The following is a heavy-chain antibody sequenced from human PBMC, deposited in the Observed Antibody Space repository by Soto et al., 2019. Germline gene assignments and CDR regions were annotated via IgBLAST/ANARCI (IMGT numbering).Heavy chain of an antibody. J-gene: IGHJ6*02. V-gene: IGHV4-4*02. CDR3: ARVTHQNYYYYGMDV. CDR1: GGSISSSNW. Sequence: PSETLSLTCAVSGGSISSSNWWSWVRQPPGKGLEWIGEIYHSGSTNYNPSLKSRLTISVDTSKNQFSLKLSSVTAADTAVYYCARVTHQNYYYYGMDVWGQGTTVTVSS. CDR2: IYHSGST.